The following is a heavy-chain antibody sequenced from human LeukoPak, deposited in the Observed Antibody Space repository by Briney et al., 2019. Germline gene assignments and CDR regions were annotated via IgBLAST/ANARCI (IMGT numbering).Heavy chain of an antibody. CDR2: IVVGSGNT. D-gene: IGHD2-15*01. J-gene: IGHJ3*02. Sequence: SVKVSCKASGFTFTSSAVQWVRQARGQRLEWIGWIVVGSGNTNYAQKFQERVTITRDMSTSTAYMELSSLRSEDTAVYYCARGGVVVLGVMDIWGQGTVVTVSS. CDR3: ARGGVVVLGVMDI. CDR1: GFTFTSSA. V-gene: IGHV1-58*01.